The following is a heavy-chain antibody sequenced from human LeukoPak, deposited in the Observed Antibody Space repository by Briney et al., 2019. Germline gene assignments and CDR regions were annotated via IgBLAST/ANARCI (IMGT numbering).Heavy chain of an antibody. J-gene: IGHJ4*02. CDR3: ARGVLYYYDSSGYYHPEDY. CDR2: INSDGSST. CDR1: GFTVSSYW. V-gene: IGHV3-74*01. Sequence: GGSLRLSCTVSGFTVSSYWMHWVRQAPGKGLVWVSRINSDGSSTSYADSVKGRFTISRDNAKNTLYLQMNSLRAEDTAVYYCARGVLYYYDSSGYYHPEDYWGQGTLVTVSS. D-gene: IGHD3-22*01.